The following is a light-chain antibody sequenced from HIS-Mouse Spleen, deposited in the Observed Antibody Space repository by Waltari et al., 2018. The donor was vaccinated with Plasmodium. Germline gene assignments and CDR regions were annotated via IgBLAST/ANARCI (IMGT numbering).Light chain of an antibody. CDR2: AAS. V-gene: IGKV1-39*01. CDR3: QQSYSTWT. Sequence: DIQMTQSPSSLSASVGDRVTITCRASQSISSYLNWYQQKPGKAPKFLIYAASNLQSGVPSRFSGSGSGTDFTLTISSLQPEYFATYYCQQSYSTWTFGQGTKVEIK. CDR1: QSISSY. J-gene: IGKJ1*01.